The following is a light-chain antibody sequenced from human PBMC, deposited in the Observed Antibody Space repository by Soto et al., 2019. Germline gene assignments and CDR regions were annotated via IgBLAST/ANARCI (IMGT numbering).Light chain of an antibody. J-gene: IGLJ1*01. CDR2: TVT. CDR1: SSDIGGYNY. V-gene: IGLV2-11*01. Sequence: QSALTQPRSVSGSPGQSVTISCTGTSSDIGGYNYVSWYQQHPGKAPKLMIYTVTKRPSGVPDRFSGSKSDNTASLTISGLQADDEADYYCCSYAGSSSYVIGTGTKVTVL. CDR3: CSYAGSSSYV.